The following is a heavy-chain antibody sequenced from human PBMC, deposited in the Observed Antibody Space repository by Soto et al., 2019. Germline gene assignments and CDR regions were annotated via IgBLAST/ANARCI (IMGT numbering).Heavy chain of an antibody. CDR2: INHSGST. D-gene: IGHD2-15*01. Sequence: QVQLQQWGAGLLKPSETLSLTCAVYGGSFSGYYWSWIRQPPGKGLEWIGEINHSGSTNYNPSLKSRVTISVDTSKTQFSLKLSSVTAADTAVYYCARGVPAARTLGYCSGGSCYSVGFYFDYWGQGTLVTVSS. CDR3: ARGVPAARTLGYCSGGSCYSVGFYFDY. J-gene: IGHJ4*02. V-gene: IGHV4-34*01. CDR1: GGSFSGYY.